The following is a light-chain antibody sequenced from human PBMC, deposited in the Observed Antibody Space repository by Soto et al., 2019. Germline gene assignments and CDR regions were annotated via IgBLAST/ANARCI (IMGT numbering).Light chain of an antibody. J-gene: IGKJ1*01. CDR2: AAS. Sequence: DIQMTQSPSSLSASVGDRVSITCRASQSISSSLNWYQQKPGKAPKLLIYAASSLQSGVPSRFSGSGSGTDFTLTIRSLQPEDFATYYCQQSYSSWTFGQGTKVEIK. CDR3: QQSYSSWT. CDR1: QSISSS. V-gene: IGKV1-39*01.